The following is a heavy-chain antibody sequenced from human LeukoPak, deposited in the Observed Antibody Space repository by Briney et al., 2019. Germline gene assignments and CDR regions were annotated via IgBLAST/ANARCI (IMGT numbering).Heavy chain of an antibody. J-gene: IGHJ4*02. CDR1: GFTFSSYA. CDR3: AREGYGD. V-gene: IGHV3-30-3*01. D-gene: IGHD4/OR15-4a*01. CDR2: ISYDGSNK. Sequence: PGGSLRLSCAASGFTFSSYAMHWVRQAPGKGLEWVAVISYDGSNKYYADSVKGRFTISRDNSKNTLYLQMNSLRAEDTAMYYCAREGYGDWGQGTLVTVSS.